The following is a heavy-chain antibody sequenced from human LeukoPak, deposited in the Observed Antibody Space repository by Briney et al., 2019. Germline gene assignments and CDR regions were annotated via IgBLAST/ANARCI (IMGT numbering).Heavy chain of an antibody. CDR2: IYPRDSDT. D-gene: IGHD4-17*01. CDR3: ARSPYGDWAYDYFDY. CDR1: GYSFTSYW. V-gene: IGHV5-51*01. J-gene: IGHJ4*02. Sequence: GASLKISCKGSGYSFTSYWIAWVRPMPGKGLEWMGIIYPRDSDTRYSPSFQGQVTISADKSISTAYLQWSSLKASDTAMYYCARSPYGDWAYDYFDYWGQGTLVTVSS.